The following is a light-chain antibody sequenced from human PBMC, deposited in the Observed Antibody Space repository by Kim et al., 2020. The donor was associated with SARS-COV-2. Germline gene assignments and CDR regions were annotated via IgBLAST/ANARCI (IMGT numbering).Light chain of an antibody. J-gene: IGLJ2*01. CDR3: SSYTRSSTWV. V-gene: IGLV2-14*01. CDR1: SSDVGGYNY. CDR2: DVS. Sequence: QSALTQPASVSGSPGQSITISCTGTSSDVGGYNYVSWYQQHPGKAPKLMIYDVSKRPSGVSNRFSGSKSGNTDSLTISGLQAEDEADYYCSSYTRSSTWVFGGGTQLPVL.